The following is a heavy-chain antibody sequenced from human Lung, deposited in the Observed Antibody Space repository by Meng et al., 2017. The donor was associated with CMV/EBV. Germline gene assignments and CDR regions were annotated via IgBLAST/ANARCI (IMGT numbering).Heavy chain of an antibody. V-gene: IGHV1-8*01. D-gene: IGHD2-15*01. CDR1: GYTFTRYD. J-gene: IGHJ6*02. CDR3: AREEILVEASAVGRAKYYYSGMDA. CDR2: MNTNSGNT. Sequence: ASXXVSXKASGYTFTRYDINWVRQAAGQGLEWMGWMNTNSGNTGYAQNFQGRVTMTRNTATGTAYMELTSLKSEDTAVYYCAREEILVEASAVGRAKYYYSGMDAXGQGXTVTVSS.